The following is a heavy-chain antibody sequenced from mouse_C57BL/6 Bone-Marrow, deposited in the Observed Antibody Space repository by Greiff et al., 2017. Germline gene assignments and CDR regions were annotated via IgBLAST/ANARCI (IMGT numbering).Heavy chain of an antibody. Sequence: EVQGVESEGGLVQPGSSMKLSCTASGFTFSDYYMAWVRQVPEKGLEWVANINYDGSSTYYVYSLQSRVIISRDNAKNILYLQMSSLKSEDTAMYYWARHRGYGSSFANWGQGTLVTVSA. CDR2: INYDGSST. CDR3: ARHRGYGSSFAN. D-gene: IGHD1-1*01. V-gene: IGHV5-16*02. J-gene: IGHJ3*01. CDR1: GFTFSDYY.